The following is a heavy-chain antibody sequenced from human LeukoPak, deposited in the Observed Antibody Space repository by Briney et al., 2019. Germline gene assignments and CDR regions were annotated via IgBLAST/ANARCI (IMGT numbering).Heavy chain of an antibody. D-gene: IGHD4-17*01. Sequence: PGGSLRLSCAASGFTFSSYAMHWVRQAPGKGLEWVAVISYDGSNKYYADSVKGRFIISRDNSKNTLYLQMNSLRAEDTAVYYCAREIPGDYGDYFFDYWGQGTLVTVSS. V-gene: IGHV3-30*01. CDR3: AREIPGDYGDYFFDY. CDR2: ISYDGSNK. J-gene: IGHJ4*02. CDR1: GFTFSSYA.